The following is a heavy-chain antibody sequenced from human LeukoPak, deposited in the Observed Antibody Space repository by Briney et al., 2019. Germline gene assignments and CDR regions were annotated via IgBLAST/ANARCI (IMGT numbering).Heavy chain of an antibody. CDR2: ISSSSSYI. Sequence: AGGSLRLSCAASGFTFSSYSMNWVRQAPGKGLEWVSSISSSSSYIYYADSVKGRFTISRDNAKNSLYLQMNSLRAEDTAVYYCARDPSGVDYYYYYYMDVWGKGTTVTVSS. CDR3: ARDPSGVDYYYYYYMDV. D-gene: IGHD2-8*01. J-gene: IGHJ6*03. V-gene: IGHV3-21*01. CDR1: GFTFSSYS.